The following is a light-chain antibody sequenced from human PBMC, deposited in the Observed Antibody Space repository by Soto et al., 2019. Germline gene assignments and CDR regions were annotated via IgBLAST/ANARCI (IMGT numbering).Light chain of an antibody. J-gene: IGLJ1*01. CDR3: EAWDDSLNCFYV. CDR1: SSNIGSNT. CDR2: SNN. Sequence: QSVLTQPPSASGTPGQRVTISCSGSSSNIGSNTVNWYQQLPGTAPKLLIYSNNQRPSGVPDRFSGSKSGTSASLAISGLQSEDEFFYYCEAWDDSLNCFYVFGT. V-gene: IGLV1-44*01.